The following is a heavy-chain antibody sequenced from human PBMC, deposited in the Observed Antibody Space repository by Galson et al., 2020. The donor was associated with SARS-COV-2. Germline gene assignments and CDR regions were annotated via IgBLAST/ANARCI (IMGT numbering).Heavy chain of an antibody. CDR1: GFTFSNAW. Sequence: GESLKISCAASGFTFSNAWMSWVRQAPGKGLEWVGRVKSKTGGGTTDYAAPVKGRFIISRDDSKNTLYLQMDSLKTEDTAVYYCTWTTVTLQWAFWGQGTRVTVSS. D-gene: IGHD4-17*01. CDR2: VKSKTGGGTT. J-gene: IGHJ4*02. V-gene: IGHV3-15*01. CDR3: TWTTVTLQWAF.